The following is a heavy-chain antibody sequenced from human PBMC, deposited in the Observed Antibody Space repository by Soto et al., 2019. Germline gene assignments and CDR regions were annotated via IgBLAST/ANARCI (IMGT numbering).Heavy chain of an antibody. V-gene: IGHV4-61*05. J-gene: IGHJ4*02. D-gene: IGHD1-26*01. CDR1: GASISSGAYS. Sequence: SETLSLTCAVSGASISSGAYSWGWLRQPPGKGLEWIGYIYYSGSTNYNPSLKSRVTISADKSISTASLQWSSLKASDTAMYYCARLPSSYSRSDYWGQGTLVTAPQ. CDR3: ARLPSSYSRSDY. CDR2: IYYSGST.